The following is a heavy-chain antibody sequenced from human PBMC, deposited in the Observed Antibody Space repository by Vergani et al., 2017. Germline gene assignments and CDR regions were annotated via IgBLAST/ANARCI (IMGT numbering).Heavy chain of an antibody. V-gene: IGHV4-38-2*01. J-gene: IGHJ4*02. Sequence: QVQLQESGPGLVKPSETLSLTCAVSGFSIDNGYYWDWIRQPPGKGLEWIGSIYRTGRTRFNPSLKSRVTISVDTSNNHFSLRLNSLTAADTAVYYCARRSGIVYDIFRGTQYFFDFWGQGTLVTVSS. CDR3: ARRSGIVYDIFRGTQYFFDF. CDR2: IYRTGRT. D-gene: IGHD3-9*01. CDR1: GFSIDNGYY.